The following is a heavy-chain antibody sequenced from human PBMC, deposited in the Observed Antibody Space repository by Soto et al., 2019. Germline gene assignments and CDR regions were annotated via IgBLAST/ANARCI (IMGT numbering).Heavy chain of an antibody. J-gene: IGHJ6*02. D-gene: IGHD5-12*01. Sequence: QVQLQESGPGLVKPSETLSLTCTVSGGSVSSGNYYWSWNRQPPGKGLAWIGYIYYSGSTNYNPSLKSRVTISVDTSKNQFSLKLTSVTAAYTAVYYCSRDHRGSGYDLYYYYGMDVWGQGTTVTVSS. CDR1: GGSVSSGNYY. V-gene: IGHV4-61*01. CDR3: SRDHRGSGYDLYYYYGMDV. CDR2: IYYSGST.